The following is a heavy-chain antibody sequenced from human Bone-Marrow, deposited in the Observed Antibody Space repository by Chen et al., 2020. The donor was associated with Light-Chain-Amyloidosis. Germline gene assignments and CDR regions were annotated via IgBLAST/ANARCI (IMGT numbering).Heavy chain of an antibody. D-gene: IGHD5-12*01. Sequence: EVQLEQSGPEVKKPGESLKISCKGSGYTFPNYWIGWVRQMPGKGLEWMGVIYPDAPSARYSPSFGGQVTISADNSITPAYLQWRILKASDTAMYYCARRRDGYNFDYWGQGTLVTVSS. CDR2: IYPDAPSA. J-gene: IGHJ4*02. V-gene: IGHV5-51*01. CDR3: ARRRDGYNFDY. CDR1: GYTFPNYW.